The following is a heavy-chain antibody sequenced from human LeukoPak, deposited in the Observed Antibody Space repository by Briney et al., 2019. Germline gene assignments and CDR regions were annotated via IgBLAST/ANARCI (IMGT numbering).Heavy chain of an antibody. CDR1: GGSMSSSSYY. V-gene: IGHV4-39*07. Sequence: KASETLSLTCTVSGGSMSSSSYYWGWIRQPPGKGLEWIGSIYYSGSTYYNPSLKSRVTISVDTSKNQFSLKMKSVIAADTAVYYCARDPTHGAVDIWGQGTMVTVSS. CDR2: IYYSGST. D-gene: IGHD4-11*01. CDR3: ARDPTHGAVDI. J-gene: IGHJ3*02.